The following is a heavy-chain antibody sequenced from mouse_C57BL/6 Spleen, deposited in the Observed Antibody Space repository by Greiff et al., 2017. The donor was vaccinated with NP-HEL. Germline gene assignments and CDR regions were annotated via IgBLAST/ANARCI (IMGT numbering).Heavy chain of an antibody. V-gene: IGHV1-15*01. CDR3: TRRDYDAMDY. J-gene: IGHJ4*01. CDR1: GYTFTDYA. Sequence: VQLQQSGAELVRPGASVTLSCKASGYTFTDYAMHWVKQTPVHGLEWIGAIDPETGGTAYNQKFKGKAILTADKSSSTAYMQLRRLTSEYSAVYYCTRRDYDAMDYWGQGTSGTVSS. CDR2: IDPETGGT.